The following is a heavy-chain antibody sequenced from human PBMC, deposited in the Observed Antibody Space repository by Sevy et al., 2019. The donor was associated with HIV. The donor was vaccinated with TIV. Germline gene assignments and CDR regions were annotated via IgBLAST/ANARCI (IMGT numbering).Heavy chain of an antibody. J-gene: IGHJ3*02. V-gene: IGHV4-39*01. Sequence: TLSLTCTVSGGSISSSSYYWGWIRQPPGKGLERIGSIYYSGSTYYNPSLKSRVTISVDTSKNQFSLKLSSVTAADTAVYYCASEIYYYDSSGYSRDAFDIWGQGTMVTVSS. D-gene: IGHD3-22*01. CDR1: GGSISSSSYY. CDR2: IYYSGST. CDR3: ASEIYYYDSSGYSRDAFDI.